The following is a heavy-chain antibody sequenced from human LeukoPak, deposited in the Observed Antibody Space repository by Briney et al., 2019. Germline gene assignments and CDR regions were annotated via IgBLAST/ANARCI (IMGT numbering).Heavy chain of an antibody. CDR2: INHSGST. Sequence: PSETLSLTCAVYGGSFSGYYWSWIRQPPGKGLEWIGEINHSGSTNYNPSLKSRVTISVDTSKNQFSLKLGSVTAADTAVYYCARGRVVVVVAATRQTVFDYWGQGTLVTVSS. D-gene: IGHD2-15*01. CDR3: ARGRVVVVVAATRQTVFDY. V-gene: IGHV4-34*01. CDR1: GGSFSGYY. J-gene: IGHJ4*02.